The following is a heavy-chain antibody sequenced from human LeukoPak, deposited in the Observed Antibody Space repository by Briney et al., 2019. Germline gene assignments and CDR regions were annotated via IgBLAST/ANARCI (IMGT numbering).Heavy chain of an antibody. V-gene: IGHV4-59*01. D-gene: IGHD4-11*01. CDR2: IYYSGRT. CDR3: ARYRGKTTVSSLDWFDP. J-gene: IGHJ5*02. CDR1: GGSISSYY. Sequence: ETLSLTCTVSGGSISSYYWSWIRQPPGKGLEWIGYIYYSGRTKYNPSLKSRVTISVDTSKNQFSLKLSSVTAADTAVYYCARYRGKTTVSSLDWFDPWGQGTLVTVSS.